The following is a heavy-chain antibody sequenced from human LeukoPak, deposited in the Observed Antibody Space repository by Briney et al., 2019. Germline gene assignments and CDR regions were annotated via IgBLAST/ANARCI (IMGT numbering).Heavy chain of an antibody. D-gene: IGHD3-10*01. CDR2: ISSNGGST. CDR3: ARVGSGSYYY. J-gene: IGHJ4*02. CDR1: GFTFSSYA. Sequence: GGSLRLSCAASGFTFSSYAMHWVRQAPGKGLEYVSAISSNGGSTYYASSVKGRFTISRDNSKNTLYLQMGSLRAEDMAVYYCARVGSGSYYYWGQGTLVTVSS. V-gene: IGHV3-64*01.